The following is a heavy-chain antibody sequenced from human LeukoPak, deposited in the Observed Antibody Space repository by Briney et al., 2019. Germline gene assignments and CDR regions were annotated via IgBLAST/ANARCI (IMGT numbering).Heavy chain of an antibody. CDR2: IYYSGST. CDR3: ARGSYSVDY. D-gene: IGHD1-26*01. CDR1: GGSITSYC. Sequence: SETLSLTCTVAGGSITSYCWSWIRQPPGKGLEWIGYIYYSGSTNYNPSLKSRVTISVDRSKNQFSLKLSSVTAADTAVYYCARGSYSVDYWGQGTLVTVSS. V-gene: IGHV4-59*01. J-gene: IGHJ4*02.